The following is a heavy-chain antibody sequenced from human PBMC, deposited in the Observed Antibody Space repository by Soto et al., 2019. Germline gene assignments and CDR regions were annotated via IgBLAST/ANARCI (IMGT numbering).Heavy chain of an antibody. Sequence: GGSLRLSCAASGFTFSSYAMHWVRQAPGKGLEWVAVISYDGSNKYYADSVKGRFTISRDNSKNTLYLQMNSLRAEDTAVYYCASLGYCSGGSCYGPYYYYGMDVWGQGTTVTGSS. J-gene: IGHJ6*02. V-gene: IGHV3-30-3*01. CDR1: GFTFSSYA. CDR3: ASLGYCSGGSCYGPYYYYGMDV. CDR2: ISYDGSNK. D-gene: IGHD2-15*01.